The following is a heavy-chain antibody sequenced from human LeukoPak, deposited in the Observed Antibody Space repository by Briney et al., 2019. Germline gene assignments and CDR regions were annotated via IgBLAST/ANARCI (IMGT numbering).Heavy chain of an antibody. J-gene: IGHJ4*02. CDR1: GYTFTGKY. V-gene: IGHV1-2*02. D-gene: IGHD7-27*01. Sequence: ASVKVSCKASGYTFTGKYMHWVRQAPGHGLEWMGWINPNNGGTNYAQRFQGRVTMTRDTSISTVYMEMSKLRFDDTAVYYCARQKELGINDYWGQGTQVTVSS. CDR2: INPNNGGT. CDR3: ARQKELGINDY.